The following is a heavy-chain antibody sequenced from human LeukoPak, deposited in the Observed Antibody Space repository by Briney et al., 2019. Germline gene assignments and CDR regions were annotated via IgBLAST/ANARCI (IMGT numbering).Heavy chain of an antibody. Sequence: GASVKVSCKASGYTFTSYGISWVRQAPGQGLEWMGWISAYNGNTNYAQKLQGRVTMTTDTSTSTACMELRSLRSDDTAVYYCARGPNVLLWFGELLWEADYWGQGTLVTVSS. J-gene: IGHJ4*02. D-gene: IGHD3-10*01. V-gene: IGHV1-18*01. CDR1: GYTFTSYG. CDR3: ARGPNVLLWFGELLWEADY. CDR2: ISAYNGNT.